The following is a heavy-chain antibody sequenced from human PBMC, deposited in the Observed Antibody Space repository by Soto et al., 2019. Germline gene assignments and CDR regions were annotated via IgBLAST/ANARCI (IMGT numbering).Heavy chain of an antibody. Sequence: GGSLRLSCAVSGITVSSYYMSWVRQAAGKGLEWVSVNYAGTITYYADSVKGRFTIYRDNSKNTLNLEMNSLRVEDTAVYYCARIPYDNSGTIFDYWGQGTLVTVSS. V-gene: IGHV3-53*01. D-gene: IGHD3-22*01. CDR2: NYAGTIT. CDR3: ARIPYDNSGTIFDY. J-gene: IGHJ4*02. CDR1: GITVSSYY.